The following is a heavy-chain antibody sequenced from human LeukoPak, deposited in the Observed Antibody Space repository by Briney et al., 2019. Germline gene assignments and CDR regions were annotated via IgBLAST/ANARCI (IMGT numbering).Heavy chain of an antibody. CDR2: INSDGSST. D-gene: IGHD6-13*01. V-gene: IGHV3-74*01. J-gene: IGHJ4*02. CDR3: ASLAAAGSLPLDY. CDR1: GFTFSSYW. Sequence: GGSLRLSCAASGFTFSSYWMHWVRQAPGKGLVWVSRINSDGSSTSYADSVRGRFTISRDNAKNTLYLQMNSLRAEDTAVYYCASLAAAGSLPLDYWGQGTLVTVSS.